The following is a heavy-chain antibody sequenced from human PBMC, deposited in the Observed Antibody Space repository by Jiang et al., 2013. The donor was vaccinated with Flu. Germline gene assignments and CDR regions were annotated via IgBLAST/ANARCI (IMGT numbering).Heavy chain of an antibody. CDR1: GYTFTGHY. J-gene: IGHJ3*02. V-gene: IGHV1-2*02. CDR2: INPNSGGA. CDR3: ARDRNIVGTTTDFFARITDAFDI. D-gene: IGHD1-26*01. Sequence: SVKVSCKASGYTFTGHYMHWVRQAPGQGLEWMGWINPNSGGANYVQKFQGRVTMTRDTSISTAYMELSRLRSDDTAVYYCARDRNIVGTTTDFFARITDAFDIWGQGTMVTVSS.